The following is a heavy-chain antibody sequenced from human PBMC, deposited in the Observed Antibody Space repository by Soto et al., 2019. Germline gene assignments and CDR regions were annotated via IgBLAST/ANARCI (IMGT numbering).Heavy chain of an antibody. CDR3: ARGAYYGSGTLRY. D-gene: IGHD3-10*01. Sequence: QVQLVESGGGVVQPGRSLRLSCAASGFTFSSYAMHWVRQAPGKGLEWVAVISYDGSNKYYADSVKGRFTISRDNSRNTLYLQMNSLRAEDAAVYYWARGAYYGSGTLRYWGQGTLVTVSS. V-gene: IGHV3-30-3*01. J-gene: IGHJ4*02. CDR2: ISYDGSNK. CDR1: GFTFSSYA.